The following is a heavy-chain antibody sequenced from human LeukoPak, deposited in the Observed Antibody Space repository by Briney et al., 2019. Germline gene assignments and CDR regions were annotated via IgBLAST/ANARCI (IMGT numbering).Heavy chain of an antibody. D-gene: IGHD4-17*01. CDR2: ISGDGGST. CDR3: ARDPRTTGKSNYGMDV. J-gene: IGHJ6*02. V-gene: IGHV3-43*02. CDR1: GFTFDDYA. Sequence: GGSLRLSCAASGFTFDDYAMHWVRQAPGKGLEWVSFISGDGGSTYYADSVKGRFTISRDNSKNTVYLQMNSLRVEDTAVYYCARDPRTTGKSNYGMDVWGQGTTVTVSS.